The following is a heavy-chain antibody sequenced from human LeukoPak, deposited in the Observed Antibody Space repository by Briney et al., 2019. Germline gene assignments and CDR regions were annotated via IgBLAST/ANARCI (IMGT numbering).Heavy chain of an antibody. J-gene: IGHJ4*02. CDR1: GGSISSSSYH. CDR3: ARDSSGWAPGGYYFDY. V-gene: IGHV4-39*01. D-gene: IGHD6-19*01. Sequence: SETLSLTCTVSGGSISSSSYHWGWIRQPPGKGLEWIGSIYYSGSTYYNPSLKSRVTISVDTSKNQFSLKLSSVTAADTAVYYCARDSSGWAPGGYYFDYWGQGTLVTVSS. CDR2: IYYSGST.